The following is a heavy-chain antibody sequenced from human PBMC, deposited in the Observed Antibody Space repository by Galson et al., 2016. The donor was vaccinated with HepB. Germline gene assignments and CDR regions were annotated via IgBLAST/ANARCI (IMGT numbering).Heavy chain of an antibody. J-gene: IGHJ4*02. CDR3: TTWLSHHFDY. CDR2: IDGPTPNT. V-gene: IGHV3-23*01. CDR1: GFTFRNYA. D-gene: IGHD6-19*01. Sequence: SLRLSCAASGFTFRNYALSWVRRAPGKGLEWVSHIDGPTPNTHYADSVRGRFSIYRDNSRDTLYLQMTAEDSAIYYCTTWLSHHFDYWGQGTRVTVSS.